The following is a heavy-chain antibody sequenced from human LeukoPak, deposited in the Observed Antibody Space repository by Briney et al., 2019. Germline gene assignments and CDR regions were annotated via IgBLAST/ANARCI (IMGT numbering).Heavy chain of an antibody. CDR3: APTAEAYTSWWKV. V-gene: IGHV1-2*02. D-gene: IGHD3-16*01. Sequence: ASVKVSCKASGYKFTDDYMHWVRQAPGQGLEFMGWINPDSGFTNYAQKFKGRVTMTRDTSISTAYLEVRSLTSDDTAVYYCAPTAEAYTSWWKVWGQGTLITVSS. J-gene: IGHJ4*02. CDR2: INPDSGFT. CDR1: GYKFTDDY.